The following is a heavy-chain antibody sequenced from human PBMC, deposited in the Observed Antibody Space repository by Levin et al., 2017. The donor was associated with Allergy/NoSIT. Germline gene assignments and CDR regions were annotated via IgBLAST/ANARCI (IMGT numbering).Heavy chain of an antibody. J-gene: IGHJ6*03. CDR3: AVNIAVAGQPYYYYYMDV. CDR1: GYSFTSYW. Sequence: GGSLRLSCKGSGYSFTSYWISWVRQMPGKGLEWMGRIDPSDSYTNYSPSFQGHVTISADKSISTAYLQWSSLKASDTAMYYCAVNIAVAGQPYYYYYMDVWGKGTTVTVSS. D-gene: IGHD6-19*01. V-gene: IGHV5-10-1*01. CDR2: IDPSDSYT.